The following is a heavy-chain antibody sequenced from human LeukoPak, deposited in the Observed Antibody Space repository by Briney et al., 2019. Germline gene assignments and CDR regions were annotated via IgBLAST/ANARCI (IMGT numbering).Heavy chain of an antibody. V-gene: IGHV1-2*02. CDR1: GYTFTGYY. D-gene: IGHD2-2*01. Sequence: ASVKGSCKASGYTFTGYYMHWVRQAPGQGLEWMGWINPNSGGTNYAQKFQGRVTMTRDTPISTAYMELSRLRSDDTAVYYCARPDCSSTSCYSVLQYYYGMDVWGQGTTVTVSS. J-gene: IGHJ6*02. CDR2: INPNSGGT. CDR3: ARPDCSSTSCYSVLQYYYGMDV.